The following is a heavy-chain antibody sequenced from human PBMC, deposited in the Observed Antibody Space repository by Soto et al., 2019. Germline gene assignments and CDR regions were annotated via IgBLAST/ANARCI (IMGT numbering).Heavy chain of an antibody. CDR2: XNPNSXNT. J-gene: IGHJ4*02. CDR3: ARTLYGDNVDY. Sequence: GXSVKVSCKASGCTFTSYDINWVRQATGQWLEWMGWXNPNSXNTGYEKKFQXXVTMTRNXXISKDYMEMSSLRSEDTAVYYCARTLYGDNVDYWGQGTLVTVSS. CDR1: GCTFTSYD. D-gene: IGHD4-17*01. V-gene: IGHV1-8*01.